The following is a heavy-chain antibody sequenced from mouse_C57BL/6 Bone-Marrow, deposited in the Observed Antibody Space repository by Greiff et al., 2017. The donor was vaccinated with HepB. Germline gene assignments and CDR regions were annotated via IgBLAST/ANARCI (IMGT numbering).Heavy chain of an antibody. CDR3: ARSLTTVVARDYFDY. CDR2: IYPGNGDT. V-gene: IGHV1-12*01. Sequence: QVQLKQSGAELVRPGASVKMSCKASGYTFTSYNMHWVKQTPRQGLEWIGAIYPGNGDTSYNQKFKGKATLTVDKSSSTAYMQLSSLTSEDSAVYFCARSLTTVVARDYFDYWGQGTTLTVSS. CDR1: GYTFTSYN. J-gene: IGHJ2*01. D-gene: IGHD1-1*01.